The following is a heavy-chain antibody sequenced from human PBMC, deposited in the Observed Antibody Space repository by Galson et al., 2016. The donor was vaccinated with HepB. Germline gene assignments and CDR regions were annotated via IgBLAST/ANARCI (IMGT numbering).Heavy chain of an antibody. J-gene: IGHJ4*02. V-gene: IGHV3-66*01. D-gene: IGHD5-12*01. CDR3: ARDSGYNEHGGFDN. CDR1: GFSVSTTY. Sequence: SLRLSCAASGFSVSTTYMAWVRQSPGKALDSVSAIFSGGPTFYADSLMGRFTISRDSSSNTLYLQTRSLRAEDTAVYYCARDSGYNEHGGFDNWGQGTLVTVSS. CDR2: IFSGGPT.